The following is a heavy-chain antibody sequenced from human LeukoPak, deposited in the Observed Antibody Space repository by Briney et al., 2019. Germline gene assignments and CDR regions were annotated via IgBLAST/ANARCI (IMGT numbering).Heavy chain of an antibody. CDR2: ISGYNGNT. CDR1: GYTFSTCG. J-gene: IGHJ4*02. CDR3: ARDGYFDY. V-gene: IGHV1-18*01. Sequence: ASVKVSCKASGYTFSTCGIAWVRQAPGQGLEWMGWISGYNGNTNYAQKFQGRVTMTTDTTATTAYMELRSLRSDDTAVYYCARDGYFDYWGQGTLVTVSS.